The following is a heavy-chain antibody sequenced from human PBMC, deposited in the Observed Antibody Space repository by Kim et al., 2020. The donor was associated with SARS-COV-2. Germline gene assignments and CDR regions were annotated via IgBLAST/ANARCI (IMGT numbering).Heavy chain of an antibody. CDR1: GGSISSYY. CDR2: IYYSGST. CDR3: ARVPGYGSGSHLTWYFDL. D-gene: IGHD3-10*01. V-gene: IGHV4-59*01. Sequence: SETLSLTCTVSGGSISSYYWSWIRQPPGKGLEWIGYIYYSGSTNYNPSLKSRVTISVDTSKNQFSLKLSSVTAADTAVYYCARVPGYGSGSHLTWYFDLWGRGTLVTVSS. J-gene: IGHJ2*01.